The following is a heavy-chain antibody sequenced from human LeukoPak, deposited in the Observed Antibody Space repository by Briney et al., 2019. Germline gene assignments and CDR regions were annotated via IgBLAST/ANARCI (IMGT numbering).Heavy chain of an antibody. CDR2: IYHSGST. V-gene: IGHV4-39*07. CDR3: ATTPREYSSTWYYFDY. CDR1: GGSISSSSYY. D-gene: IGHD6-13*01. Sequence: SETLSLTCTVSGGSISSSSYYWGWIRQPPGKRLEWIGSIYHSGSTYYNPSLKSRVTMSVDTSKKQFSLNLSSVTAADTAVYYCATTPREYSSTWYYFDYWGQGILVTVSS. J-gene: IGHJ4*02.